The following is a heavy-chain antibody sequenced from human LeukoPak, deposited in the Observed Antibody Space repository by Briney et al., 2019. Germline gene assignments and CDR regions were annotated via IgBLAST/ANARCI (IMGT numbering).Heavy chain of an antibody. CDR3: ARGGFIVVVVAATHTYNWFDP. CDR1: GGSFSGYY. CDR2: INHSGST. J-gene: IGHJ5*02. D-gene: IGHD2-15*01. V-gene: IGHV4-34*01. Sequence: SETLSLTCAVYGGSFSGYYWSWIRQPPGKGLEWIGEINHSGSTNYNPSLKSRVTISVDTSKNQFSLNLSSVTAADTAVYYCARGGFIVVVVAATHTYNWFDPWGQGTLVTVSS.